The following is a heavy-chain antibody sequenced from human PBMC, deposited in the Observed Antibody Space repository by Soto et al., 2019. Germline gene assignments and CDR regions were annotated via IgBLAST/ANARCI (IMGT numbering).Heavy chain of an antibody. J-gene: IGHJ3*02. CDR2: MNPNSGNT. Sequence: ASVKVSCKASGYTFTSYDINWVRQATGQGLEWMGWMNPNSGNTGYAQKFQGRVTMTRNTSISTAYMELSSLRSEDTAVYYCASLDYYDRSGYYMDAFDIWGQGTMVTV. V-gene: IGHV1-8*01. CDR3: ASLDYYDRSGYYMDAFDI. D-gene: IGHD3-22*01. CDR1: GYTFTSYD.